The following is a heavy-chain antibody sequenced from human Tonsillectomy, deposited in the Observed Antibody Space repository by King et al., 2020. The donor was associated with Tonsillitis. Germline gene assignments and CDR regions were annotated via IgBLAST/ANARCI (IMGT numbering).Heavy chain of an antibody. Sequence: VQLVESGGGVVQPGRSLRLSCAASGLSFSNYGMHWVRQAPGKGLEWVALIAYDGSYENYADSVKGRFTISRDNSKNTLYLEMRSVRVEDTAVYYCAKDVIGLSDWYFDLWGRGTLVTVSS. V-gene: IGHV3-30*18. CDR2: IAYDGSYE. CDR1: GLSFSNYG. D-gene: IGHD3-10*01. CDR3: AKDVIGLSDWYFDL. J-gene: IGHJ2*01.